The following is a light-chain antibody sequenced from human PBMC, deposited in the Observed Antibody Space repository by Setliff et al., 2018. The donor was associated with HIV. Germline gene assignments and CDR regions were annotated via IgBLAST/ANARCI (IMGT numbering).Light chain of an antibody. CDR2: EVR. V-gene: IGLV2-14*01. CDR3: SSYAISNTLP. J-gene: IGLJ1*01. CDR1: SRDVGGYNY. Sequence: ALPQPASVSGSPGQSITISCTGTSRDVGGYNYVSWYQQHPGKAPKLIIYEVRNRPSGVSNRLSGSKSGNTASLTISGLQAEDEADYYCSSYAISNTLPFGTGTKVTVL.